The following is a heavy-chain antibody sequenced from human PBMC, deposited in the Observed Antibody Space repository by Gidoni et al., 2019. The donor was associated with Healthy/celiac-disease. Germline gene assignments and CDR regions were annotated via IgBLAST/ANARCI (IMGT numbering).Heavy chain of an antibody. V-gene: IGHV5-51*01. CDR3: ARRVGITMVRGASYYFDY. D-gene: IGHD3-10*01. CDR2: IYPGDSDT. Sequence: EVQLVQSGAAVKTPGESLKIYWIGWVRQMPGKGLEWMGIIYPGDSDTRYSPSFQGQVTISADKSISTAYLQWSSLKASDTAMYYCARRVGITMVRGASYYFDYWGQGTLVTVSS. J-gene: IGHJ4*02. CDR1: W.